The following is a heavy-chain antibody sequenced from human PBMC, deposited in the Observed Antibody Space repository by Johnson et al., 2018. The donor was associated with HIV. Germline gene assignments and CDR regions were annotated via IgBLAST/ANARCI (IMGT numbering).Heavy chain of an antibody. CDR1: RFTFRIYA. CDR3: AKSGYSGSYDRMGAFDI. Sequence: EQLVESGGGLVQPGRSLRLSCAASRFTFRIYAMTWVRQAPGQGLEWVSVIYSGGSTYYADSVKCRFTISRDNSKNTLYLQMSSLRAEDTAVYYCAKSGYSGSYDRMGAFDIWGQGTMVTVSS. V-gene: IGHV3-23*03. CDR2: IYSGGST. D-gene: IGHD1-26*01. J-gene: IGHJ3*02.